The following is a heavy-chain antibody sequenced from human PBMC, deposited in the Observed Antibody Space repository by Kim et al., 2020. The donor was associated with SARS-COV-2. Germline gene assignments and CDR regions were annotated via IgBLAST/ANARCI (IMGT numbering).Heavy chain of an antibody. Sequence: SETLSHTCSLSGGSLSSYYWSWIRQPPGKGLEWLGYIYYTGSTNYNPSLKSRVTMSVDTSKNQFSLKLSFVTAADTAVYYCARLLGNRPGWFDPWGQGTLVTVSS. V-gene: IGHV4-59*01. J-gene: IGHJ5*02. CDR1: GGSLSSYY. CDR3: ARLLGNRPGWFDP. CDR2: IYYTGST.